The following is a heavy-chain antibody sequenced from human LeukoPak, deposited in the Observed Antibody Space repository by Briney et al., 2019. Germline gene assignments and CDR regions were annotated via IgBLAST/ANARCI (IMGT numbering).Heavy chain of an antibody. CDR3: ARVGSGSALDY. Sequence: NPSETLSLTCTVSGGSITSHYWSWVRQPPGKGLEWIGYMNHSGSSTYNPSLKSRVTMSIDTSKKQFSLKLSSVTAVDTAVYYCARVGSGSALDYWGQGILVTVSS. V-gene: IGHV4-59*11. D-gene: IGHD1-26*01. CDR2: MNHSGSS. CDR1: GGSITSHY. J-gene: IGHJ4*02.